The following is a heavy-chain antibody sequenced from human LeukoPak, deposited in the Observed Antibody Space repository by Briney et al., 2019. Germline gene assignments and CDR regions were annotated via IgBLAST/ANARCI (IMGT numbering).Heavy chain of an antibody. Sequence: SETLSLTCAVYGGSFSGYYWSWIRQSPGKGLEWIGEINHSGSTNYNPSLKSRVTISVDKSKNQFSLKLSSVTAADTAMYYCARDSYYFGSGSDNTPYNWFDPWGQGTLVTVSS. D-gene: IGHD3-10*01. CDR3: ARDSYYFGSGSDNTPYNWFDP. CDR2: INHSGST. V-gene: IGHV4-34*01. CDR1: GGSFSGYY. J-gene: IGHJ5*02.